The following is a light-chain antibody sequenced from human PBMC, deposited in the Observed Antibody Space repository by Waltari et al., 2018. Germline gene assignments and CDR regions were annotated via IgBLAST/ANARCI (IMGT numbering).Light chain of an antibody. CDR3: AAWDDSLSGVV. CDR1: GPNLGSNY. J-gene: IGLJ2*01. V-gene: IGLV1-47*01. CDR2: RND. Sequence: QSVLPQPPSASGTPGPRVTLSCSGRGPNLGSNYVYWYQQLPGTAPKLLISRNDQLPSGVPDRFSGSKSGTSASLAISGLRSEDETDYYCAAWDDSLSGVVFGGGTKLTVL.